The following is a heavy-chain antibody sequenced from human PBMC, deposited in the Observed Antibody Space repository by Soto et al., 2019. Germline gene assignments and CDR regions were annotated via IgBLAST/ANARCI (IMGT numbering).Heavy chain of an antibody. Sequence: GGSLRLSCAASGFTFSSYSMNWVRQAPGKGLEWVSSISSSSSYIYYADSVKGRFTISRDNAKNSLYLQMNSLRAEDTAVYYCARMVNVEKYYYDSSGYYSPAPFDYWGQGTLVTVSS. CDR1: GFTFSSYS. J-gene: IGHJ4*02. CDR2: ISSSSSYI. CDR3: ARMVNVEKYYYDSSGYYSPAPFDY. D-gene: IGHD3-22*01. V-gene: IGHV3-21*01.